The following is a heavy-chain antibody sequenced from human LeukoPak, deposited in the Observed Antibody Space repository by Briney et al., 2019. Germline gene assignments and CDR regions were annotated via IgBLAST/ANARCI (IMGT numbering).Heavy chain of an antibody. CDR2: IKHDGSDK. CDR3: ARDTVATTFDY. CDR1: GFTFSNYW. V-gene: IGHV3-7*04. D-gene: IGHD4-17*01. J-gene: IGHJ4*02. Sequence: PGGSLRLSCAASGFTFSNYWMSWVRQAPGKGLEWVANIKHDGSDKYYVDSVKGRFTISRDNAKNSLYLQMNSLRAEDTAVYYCARDTVATTFDYWGQGTVVTVSS.